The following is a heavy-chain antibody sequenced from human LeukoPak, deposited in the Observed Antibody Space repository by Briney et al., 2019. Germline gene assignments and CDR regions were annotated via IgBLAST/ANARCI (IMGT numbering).Heavy chain of an antibody. CDR1: GFTVSSNY. D-gene: IGHD2-2*01. CDR2: IYSGGST. Sequence: GGSLRLSCAASGFTVSSNYMSWVRQAPGKGLEWVSVIYSGGSTYYADSVRGQFTISRDNSKNTLYLQMNSLRTDDTAVYYCARGLGLPAALYYFDYWGQGTLVTVSS. J-gene: IGHJ4*02. CDR3: ARGLGLPAALYYFDY. V-gene: IGHV3-53*01.